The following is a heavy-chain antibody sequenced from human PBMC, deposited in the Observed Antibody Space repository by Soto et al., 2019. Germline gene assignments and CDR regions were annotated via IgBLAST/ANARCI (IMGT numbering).Heavy chain of an antibody. V-gene: IGHV1-69*01. D-gene: IGHD3-10*01. Sequence: QVQLVQSGAEVKKPGSSVKVSCKASGGTFSSYAISWVRQAPGQGLEWMGGIIPIFGTANYAQKFQGRVTITADESTSTAYMELSSLRSEDAAVYYCARDRGRPYYYGSGSYHPAYYYYGMDVWGQGTTVTVSS. CDR2: IIPIFGTA. CDR1: GGTFSSYA. CDR3: ARDRGRPYYYGSGSYHPAYYYYGMDV. J-gene: IGHJ6*02.